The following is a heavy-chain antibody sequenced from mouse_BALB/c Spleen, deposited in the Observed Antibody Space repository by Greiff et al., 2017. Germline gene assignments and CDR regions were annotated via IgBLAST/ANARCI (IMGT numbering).Heavy chain of an antibody. J-gene: IGHJ4*01. D-gene: IGHD1-1*02. Sequence: EVMLVESGGDLVQPGGSLKLSCAASGFTFSSYTMSWVRQTPEKRLEWVAYISNGGGSTYYPDTVKGRFTISRDNAKNTLYLQMSSLKSEDTAMYYCARHGNYAMDYWGQGTSVTVSS. V-gene: IGHV5-12-2*01. CDR3: ARHGNYAMDY. CDR2: ISNGGGST. CDR1: GFTFSSYT.